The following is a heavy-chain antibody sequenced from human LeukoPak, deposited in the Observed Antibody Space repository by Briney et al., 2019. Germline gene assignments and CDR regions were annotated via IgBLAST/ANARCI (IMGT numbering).Heavy chain of an antibody. CDR2: TYYRSKWYN. CDR1: GDSVSSNSAA. D-gene: IGHD1-1*01. Sequence: SQTLSLTCAISGDSVSSNSAAWNWIRQSPSRGLEWLGRTYYRSKWYNDYAVSVKSRITLNPDTSKNQCSLQLNSVTPEDTAFYICVSHHGGSPTSPPNEAWGQGTLVIVSS. V-gene: IGHV6-1*01. CDR3: VSHHGGSPTSPPNEA. J-gene: IGHJ4*02.